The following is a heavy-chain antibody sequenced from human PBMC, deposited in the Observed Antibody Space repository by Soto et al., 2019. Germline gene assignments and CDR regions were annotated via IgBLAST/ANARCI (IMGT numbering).Heavy chain of an antibody. CDR1: GFTFSTYS. Sequence: LRLSCVGSGFTFSTYSINWVRQAPGKGLEWVSSISSRSDIYYADSVKGRFTISRDNAKNSVSLQMNSPRAEDTAVYYCAREYTAWPLAYGLDVWGQGTTVTVSS. CDR2: ISSRSDI. D-gene: IGHD2-2*02. CDR3: AREYTAWPLAYGLDV. V-gene: IGHV3-21*01. J-gene: IGHJ6*02.